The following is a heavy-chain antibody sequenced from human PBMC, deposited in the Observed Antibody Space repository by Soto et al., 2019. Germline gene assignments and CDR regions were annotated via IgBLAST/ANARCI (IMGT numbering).Heavy chain of an antibody. CDR3: ARTTDGAFDI. CDR2: ISYDGSNK. CDR1: GFTFSSYA. V-gene: IGHV3-30-3*01. Sequence: QVQLVESGGGVVQPGRSLRLSCAASGFTFSSYAMHWVRQAPGKGLEWVAVISYDGSNKYYADSVKGRFTISRDNPKNTLYLQMNSLRAEDTAVYYCARTTDGAFDIWGQGTMVTVSS. D-gene: IGHD4-17*01. J-gene: IGHJ3*02.